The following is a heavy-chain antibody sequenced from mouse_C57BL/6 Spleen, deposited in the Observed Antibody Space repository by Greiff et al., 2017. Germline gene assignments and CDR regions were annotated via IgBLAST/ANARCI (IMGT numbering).Heavy chain of an antibody. CDR1: GYSITSGYY. CDR3: AAGDWFAY. V-gene: IGHV3-6*01. J-gene: IGHJ3*01. Sequence: EVKLMESGPGLVKPSQSLSLTCSVTGYSITSGYYWNWIRQFPGNKLEWMGYISYDGSNNYNPSLKNRISITRDTSKNQFFLKLNSVTTEATATYYCAAGDWFAYWGQGTLVTVSA. CDR2: ISYDGSN.